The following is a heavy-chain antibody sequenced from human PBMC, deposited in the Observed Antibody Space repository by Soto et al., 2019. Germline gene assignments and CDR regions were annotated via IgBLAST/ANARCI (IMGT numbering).Heavy chain of an antibody. Sequence: SETLSLTCTVSGGSISSGDYYWSWIRQPPGKGLEWIGYIYYSGSTYYNPSLKSRVTISVDSSKNQFSLKLSSVTAADTAVYYCARDRSSDYYYYYGMDVWGQGTTVTVSS. CDR1: GGSISSGDYY. J-gene: IGHJ6*02. D-gene: IGHD3-10*01. V-gene: IGHV4-30-4*01. CDR3: ARDRSSDYYYYYGMDV. CDR2: IYYSGST.